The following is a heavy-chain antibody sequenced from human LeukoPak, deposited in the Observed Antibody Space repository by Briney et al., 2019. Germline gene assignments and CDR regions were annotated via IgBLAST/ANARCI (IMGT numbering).Heavy chain of an antibody. V-gene: IGHV3-53*01. CDR1: GFTVSSNY. CDR2: IYSGGST. Sequence: GGSLKLSCAASGFTVSSNYMSWVRQAPGKGLEWVSVIYSGGSTYYADSVKGRFTISRDNSKNTLYLQMNSLRAEDTAVYYCARGQMKYYFDYWGQGTLVTVSS. CDR3: ARGQMKYYFDY. J-gene: IGHJ4*02.